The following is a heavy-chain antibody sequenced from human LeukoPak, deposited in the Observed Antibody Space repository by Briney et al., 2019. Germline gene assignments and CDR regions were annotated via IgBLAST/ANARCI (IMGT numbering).Heavy chain of an antibody. D-gene: IGHD2-21*02. Sequence: GGSLRLFCTASGFTFGDYAMSWVRQAPGKGLEWVGFIRSKAYGGATEYAASVKGRFTISRDDSKSIAYLQMNSLKTEDTAVYYCTRDYCGGDCPPADYYYYYYMDVWGKGTTVTISS. CDR3: TRDYCGGDCPPADYYYYYYMDV. CDR2: IRSKAYGGAT. V-gene: IGHV3-49*04. J-gene: IGHJ6*03. CDR1: GFTFGDYA.